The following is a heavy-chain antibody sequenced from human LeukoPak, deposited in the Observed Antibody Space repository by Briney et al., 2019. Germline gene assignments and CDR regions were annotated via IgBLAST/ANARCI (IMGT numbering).Heavy chain of an antibody. CDR3: ARGRRQGYCSSTSCPSLFDY. Sequence: SETLSLTCAVYGGSFSGYYWSWIRQPPGKGLEWIGEINHSGSTNYNPSLKSRVTISVDTSKNQFFLKLSSVTAADTAVYYCARGRRQGYCSSTSCPSLFDYWGQGTLVTVSS. D-gene: IGHD2-2*01. V-gene: IGHV4-34*01. CDR2: INHSGST. J-gene: IGHJ4*02. CDR1: GGSFSGYY.